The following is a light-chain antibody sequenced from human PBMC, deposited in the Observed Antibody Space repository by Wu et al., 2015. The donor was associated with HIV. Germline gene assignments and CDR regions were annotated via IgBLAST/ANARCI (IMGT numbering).Light chain of an antibody. V-gene: IGKV3-20*01. Sequence: EVVLTQSPGTLSLSPGERVTLSCRASQSVSSSHLAWYQRKPGQTPRLLIFSASTRATGIPDRFSGSESGTDFTLTISRLEPEDFAVYFCQQYGNSPPTFGQGTKLEIK. CDR1: QSVSSSH. CDR3: QQYGNSPPT. J-gene: IGKJ2*01. CDR2: SAS.